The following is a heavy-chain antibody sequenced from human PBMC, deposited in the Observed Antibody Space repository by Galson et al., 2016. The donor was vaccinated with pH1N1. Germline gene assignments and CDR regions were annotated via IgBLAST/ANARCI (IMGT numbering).Heavy chain of an antibody. D-gene: IGHD5-12*01. CDR2: MYTSGTT. J-gene: IGHJ4*02. CDR3: AIDRVALRWIFDY. V-gene: IGHV4-61*02. CDR1: GGSISSSIYY. Sequence: TLSLTCTVSGGSISSSIYYWYWIRQPAGKGLEWIGRMYTSGTTTYNPSLESRVPISVDTSKNQISLRLSSVTAADTAVYFCAIDRVALRWIFDYWGQGALVTVSS.